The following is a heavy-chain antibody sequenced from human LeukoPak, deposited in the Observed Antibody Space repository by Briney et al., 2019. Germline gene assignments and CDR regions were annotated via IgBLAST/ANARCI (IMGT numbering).Heavy chain of an antibody. V-gene: IGHV4-39*02. CDR1: GGSISSSSYY. CDR3: ARDTNYGDYGYYYGMDV. D-gene: IGHD4-17*01. Sequence: SETLSLTCTVSGGSISSSSYYWGWIRQPPGMGLEWIGSIYYSGSTYYNPSLKSRVTISVDTSKNQFSLKLSSVTAADTAVYYCARDTNYGDYGYYYGMDVWGQGTTVTVSS. J-gene: IGHJ6*02. CDR2: IYYSGST.